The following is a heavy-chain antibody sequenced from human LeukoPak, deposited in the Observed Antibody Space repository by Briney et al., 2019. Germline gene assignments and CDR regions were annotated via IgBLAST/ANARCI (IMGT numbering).Heavy chain of an antibody. CDR2: VTGTGGTT. Sequence: PGGSLRHSCEGSGFIFDSYALSWVGQSAGKGLEWVSAVTGTGGTTYHADSVKDRFTISRDNSKNTVYLQMNSLRAEDTAIYYCAKVHGSGSYRFDFWGQGTLVTVSS. CDR1: GFIFDSYA. J-gene: IGHJ4*02. V-gene: IGHV3-23*01. D-gene: IGHD3-10*01. CDR3: AKVHGSGSYRFDF.